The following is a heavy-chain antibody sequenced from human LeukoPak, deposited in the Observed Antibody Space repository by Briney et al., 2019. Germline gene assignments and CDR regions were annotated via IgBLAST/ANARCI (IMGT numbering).Heavy chain of an antibody. D-gene: IGHD3-22*01. CDR1: GFTFSSYA. Sequence: GSLRLSCAASGFTFSSYAMSWVRQAPGKGLEWVSAISGSGGSTYYADSVKGRFTISRDNSKNTLYLQMNSLRAEDTAVYYCAKADITMVRKKGYYDSSGPPYYFDYWGQGTLVTVSS. V-gene: IGHV3-23*01. CDR2: ISGSGGST. J-gene: IGHJ4*02. CDR3: AKADITMVRKKGYYDSSGPPYYFDY.